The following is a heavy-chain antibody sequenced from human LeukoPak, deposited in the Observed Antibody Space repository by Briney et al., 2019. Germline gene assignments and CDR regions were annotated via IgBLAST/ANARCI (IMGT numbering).Heavy chain of an antibody. CDR3: TGGMILTTRTNWFDT. Sequence: GGSLRLSCEASGFTFKSYWMYWVRQAPGKGLVWVSRTNSGETDISYADSVKGRFTISRDNAKSTLYLQMNSLRDDDTAVYYCTGGMILTTRTNWFDTWGHGTLVTVSS. CDR1: GFTFKSYW. J-gene: IGHJ5*01. CDR2: TNSGETDI. V-gene: IGHV3-74*01. D-gene: IGHD3-9*01.